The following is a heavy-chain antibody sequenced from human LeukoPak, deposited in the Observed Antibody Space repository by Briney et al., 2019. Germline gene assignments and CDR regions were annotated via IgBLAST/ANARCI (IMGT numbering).Heavy chain of an antibody. CDR3: ARENCSGGSCYSIYYYYYMDV. D-gene: IGHD2-15*01. CDR2: INHSGST. V-gene: IGHV4-34*01. J-gene: IGHJ6*03. CDR1: GGSFSGYY. Sequence: SETLSLTCAVYGGSFSGYYWSWIRQPPGKGLEWIGEINHSGSTNYNPSLKSRVTISVDTSKNQFSLKLSSVTAADTAVYYCARENCSGGSCYSIYYYYYMDVWGKGTTVTVSS.